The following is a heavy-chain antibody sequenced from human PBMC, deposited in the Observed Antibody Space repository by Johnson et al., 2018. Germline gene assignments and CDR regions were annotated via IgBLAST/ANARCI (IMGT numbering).Heavy chain of an antibody. CDR2: ISYDGSNK. J-gene: IGHJ6*02. CDR3: ASFFKPTLICGDYSYYYGMDV. CDR1: EFTFSSYG. D-gene: IGHD4-17*01. V-gene: IGHV3-30*03. Sequence: QVQLVQSGGGVVQPGRSLRLSCAASEFTFSSYGMHWVRQAPGKGLEWVAVISYDGSNKYYADSVKGRFTISRDSSKNTVYLQLNSLGAEDAAVYYCASFFKPTLICGDYSYYYGMDVWGQGTTVTVSS.